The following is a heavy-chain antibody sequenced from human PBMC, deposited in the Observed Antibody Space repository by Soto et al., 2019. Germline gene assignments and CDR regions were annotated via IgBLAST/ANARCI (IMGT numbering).Heavy chain of an antibody. Sequence: GGSLRLSCAAPGFPLSNYAMSWVRQAPGKGLEWVSAISVSGDSTYYADSVKGRFTISRDNSKNTLYLQMNRLRAEDTAVYYCETLVVVADTYNSFDPWGQGTPVTVSS. CDR1: GFPLSNYA. CDR2: ISVSGDST. CDR3: ETLVVVADTYNSFDP. D-gene: IGHD2-15*01. J-gene: IGHJ5*02. V-gene: IGHV3-23*01.